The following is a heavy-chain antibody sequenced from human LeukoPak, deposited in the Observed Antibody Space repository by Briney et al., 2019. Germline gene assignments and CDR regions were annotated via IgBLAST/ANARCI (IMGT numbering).Heavy chain of an antibody. J-gene: IGHJ3*01. V-gene: IGHV4-4*02. D-gene: IGHD3-22*01. CDR1: GGSISSSNW. Sequence: SETLSLTCAVSGGSISSSNWWSWVRQPPGKGLEWIGEIYHSGSTNYNPSLKSRVTISVDKSKNQFSLKLSSVTAADTAVYYCARSYYYDSSGYPAEDAFDVWGQGTMVTVSS. CDR3: ARSYYYDSSGYPAEDAFDV. CDR2: IYHSGST.